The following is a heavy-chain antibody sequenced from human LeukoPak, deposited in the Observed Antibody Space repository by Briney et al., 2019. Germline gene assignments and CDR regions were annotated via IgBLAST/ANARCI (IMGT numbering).Heavy chain of an antibody. CDR1: GFTFSSYG. CDR3: TKEGLGSWSSFSAWFDP. V-gene: IGHV3-30*18. Sequence: GGSLRLSCTPSGFTFSSYGMHWVRQAPGKGLEWVAVVSSDGSTEYYADSVKGRFTISRDNSKNTLYLQMNSLRVEDTAVYYCTKEGLGSWSSFSAWFDPWGQGTLVTVSS. D-gene: IGHD3-10*01. J-gene: IGHJ5*02. CDR2: VSSDGSTE.